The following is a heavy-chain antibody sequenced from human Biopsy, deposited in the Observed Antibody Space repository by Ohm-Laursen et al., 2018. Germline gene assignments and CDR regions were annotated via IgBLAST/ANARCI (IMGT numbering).Heavy chain of an antibody. J-gene: IGHJ3*01. CDR1: GYNFNAYY. CDR2: INPNNGGT. CDR3: ARLAYSEYRRDPPDV. D-gene: IGHD5-18*01. Sequence: SVKVSCKASGYNFNAYYMQWVRQAPGQGLEWMGWINPNNGGTNYAHKFQGRVTMTRDTSISTAYMHLSGLTSDDTAVYYCARLAYSEYRRDPPDVWGQGTMVTVSS. V-gene: IGHV1-2*02.